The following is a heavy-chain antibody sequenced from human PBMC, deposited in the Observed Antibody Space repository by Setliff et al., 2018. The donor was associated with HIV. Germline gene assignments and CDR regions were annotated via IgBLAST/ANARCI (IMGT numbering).Heavy chain of an antibody. D-gene: IGHD6-19*01. CDR3: VPQGPGPGSGWWRNWFDP. J-gene: IGHJ5*02. V-gene: IGHV3-7*03. CDR1: GFTFSGNW. Sequence: PGESLKISCAASGFTFSGNWMSWVRQAPGNGLEWVANINQDESQKYYVGSVKGRFTISRDNAKNSLFLQMNSLRVEDTAVYFCVPQGPGPGSGWWRNWFDPWGQGTLVTVSS. CDR2: INQDESQK.